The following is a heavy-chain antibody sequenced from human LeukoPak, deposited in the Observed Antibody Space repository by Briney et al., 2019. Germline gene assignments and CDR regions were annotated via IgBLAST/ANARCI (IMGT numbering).Heavy chain of an antibody. CDR1: GGSISSGDYY. D-gene: IGHD3-22*01. J-gene: IGHJ4*02. V-gene: IGHV4-30-4*01. CDR3: ARGGARITMIVVV. CDR2: IYCSGST. Sequence: SETLSLTCTVSGGSISSGDYYWSWIRQPPGKGLEWIGYIYCSGSTYYNPSLKSRVTISVDTSKNQFSLKLSSVTAADTAVYYCARGGARITMIVVVWGQGTLVTVSS.